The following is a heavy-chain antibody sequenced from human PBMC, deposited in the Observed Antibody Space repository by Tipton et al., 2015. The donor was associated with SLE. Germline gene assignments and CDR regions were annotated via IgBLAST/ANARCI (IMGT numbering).Heavy chain of an antibody. J-gene: IGHJ4*02. CDR3: ARGGTDIPY. Sequence: LRLSCTVSGGSISSHYWSWIRQPPGKGLEWIGYFYYSGSTNYNPSLKSRVSMSVDTSKNQFSLKLTSVTAADTAVYYCARGGTDIPYRGQGTLVTVSS. CDR2: FYYSGST. CDR1: GGSISSHY. V-gene: IGHV4-59*11. D-gene: IGHD1-1*01.